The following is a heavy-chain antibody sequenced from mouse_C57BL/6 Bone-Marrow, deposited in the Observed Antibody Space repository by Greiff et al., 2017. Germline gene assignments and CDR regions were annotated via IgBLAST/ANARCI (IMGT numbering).Heavy chain of an antibody. Sequence: VQLKQPGAELVKPGASVKMSCKASGYTFTSYWITWVKQRPGQGLEWIGDIYPGSGSTNYNEKFKSKATLTVDTSSSTAYMQLSSLTSEDSAVYYCARGGYYYGTGAMDYWGQGTSVTVSS. CDR3: ARGGYYYGTGAMDY. J-gene: IGHJ4*01. CDR1: GYTFTSYW. V-gene: IGHV1-55*01. D-gene: IGHD1-1*01. CDR2: IYPGSGST.